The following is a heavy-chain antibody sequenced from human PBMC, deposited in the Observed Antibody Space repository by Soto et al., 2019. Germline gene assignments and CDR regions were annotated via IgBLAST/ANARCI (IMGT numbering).Heavy chain of an antibody. CDR2: ISGSGGST. CDR3: AKSPYCSGGSCYSWPLDY. J-gene: IGHJ4*02. V-gene: IGHV3-23*01. CDR1: GFTFSSYA. D-gene: IGHD2-15*01. Sequence: PGGSLRLSCAASGFTFSSYAMSWVRQAPGKGLEWVSAISGSGGSTYYADSVKGRFTISRDNSKNTLYLQMNSLRAEDTAVYYCAKSPYCSGGSCYSWPLDYWGQGTLVTVSS.